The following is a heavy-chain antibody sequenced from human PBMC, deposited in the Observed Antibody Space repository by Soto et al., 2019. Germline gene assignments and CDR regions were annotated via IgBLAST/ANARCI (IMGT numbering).Heavy chain of an antibody. CDR1: GYSISSGYY. Sequence: PSETLSLTCAVSGYSISSGYYWGWIRQPPGKGLEWIGSIYHSGSTNYNPSLKSRVTISVDTSKNQFSLKLSSVTAADTAVYYCARGSKQLSSRIGYGMDVWGQGTTVTVSS. CDR2: IYHSGST. V-gene: IGHV4-38-2*01. D-gene: IGHD6-13*01. CDR3: ARGSKQLSSRIGYGMDV. J-gene: IGHJ6*02.